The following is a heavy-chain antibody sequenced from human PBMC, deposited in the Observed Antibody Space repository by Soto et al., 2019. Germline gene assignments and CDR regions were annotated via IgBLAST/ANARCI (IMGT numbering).Heavy chain of an antibody. J-gene: IGHJ6*02. CDR3: AALPEGETSGWYYYYGMDV. CDR2: IVVGSGNT. D-gene: IGHD6-19*01. V-gene: IGHV1-58*01. CDR1: GFTFTSSA. Sequence: SVKVSCKASGFTFTSSAVQWVRQARGQRLEWIGWIVVGSGNTNYAQKFQERVTITRDMSTSTAYMELSSLRSEDTAVYYCAALPEGETSGWYYYYGMDVWGQGTTVTVSS.